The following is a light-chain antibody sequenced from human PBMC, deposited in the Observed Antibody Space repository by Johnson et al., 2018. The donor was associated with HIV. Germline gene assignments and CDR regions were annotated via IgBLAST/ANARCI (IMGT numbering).Light chain of an antibody. J-gene: IGLJ1*01. V-gene: IGLV1-51*02. CDR3: GTWDSSLSAGV. CDR1: SSNIGNNY. CDR2: ENN. Sequence: HSVLTQPPSVSAAPGQKVTISCSGSSSNIGNNYVSWYQQLPGTAPKLLIYENNKRPSGIPDRFSGSKSGTSATLGITGLQTGDEADYYCGTWDSSLSAGVFGTGAKGTVL.